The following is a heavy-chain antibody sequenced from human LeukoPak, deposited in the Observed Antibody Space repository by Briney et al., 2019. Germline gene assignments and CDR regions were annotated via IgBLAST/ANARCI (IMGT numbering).Heavy chain of an antibody. J-gene: IGHJ4*02. CDR1: GFTVSSNY. D-gene: IGHD6-13*01. CDR2: IYSGGST. CDR3: AGANYSSSWSPFDN. Sequence: GGSLRLSCAASGFTVSSNYMSWVRQAPGKGLEWVSVIYSGGSTYYADSVKGRFTISRDNSKNTLYLQMNSLRAEDTAVYYCAGANYSSSWSPFDNWGQGTLVTVSS. V-gene: IGHV3-53*01.